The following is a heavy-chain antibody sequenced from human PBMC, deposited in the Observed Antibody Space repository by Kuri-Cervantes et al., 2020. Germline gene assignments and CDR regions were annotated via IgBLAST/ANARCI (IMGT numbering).Heavy chain of an antibody. V-gene: IGHV1-2*02. CDR1: GYSFTDYY. J-gene: IGHJ4*02. CDR2: INPESTGT. Sequence: ASVKVSCKASGYSFTDYYIHWVRQAPGQGLEWMGWINPESTGTNYAETFQGRVTMTEDTSTDTAYMELSSLRSEDTAVYYCATDLVGNYVAFDYWGQGTLVTVSS. D-gene: IGHD1-7*01. CDR3: ATDLVGNYVAFDY.